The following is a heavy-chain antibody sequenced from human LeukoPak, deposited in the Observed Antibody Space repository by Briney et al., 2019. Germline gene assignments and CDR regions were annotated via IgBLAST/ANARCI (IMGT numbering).Heavy chain of an antibody. CDR1: GFTFSDYY. J-gene: IGHJ4*02. D-gene: IGHD3-10*01. CDR2: ISSSGSTI. Sequence: GGSLRLSCAPSGFTFSDYYMSWIRQAPGKGGEWVSYISSSGSTIYYADSVKGRFTISRDNAKNSLYLQMNSLRAEDTAVYYCARDSGVFGGPRYYFDYWGQGTLVTVSS. V-gene: IGHV3-11*01. CDR3: ARDSGVFGGPRYYFDY.